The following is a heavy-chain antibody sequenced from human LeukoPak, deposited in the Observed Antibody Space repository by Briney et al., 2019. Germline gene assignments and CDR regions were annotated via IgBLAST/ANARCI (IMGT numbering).Heavy chain of an antibody. J-gene: IGHJ4*02. CDR2: ISSNGGST. Sequence: GGSLRLSCAASGFTFSSYAMHWVRQAPGKGLEYVSAISSNGGSTFYANSVKGRLTISRDNSKNTLYLQMGSLRAEDMAVYYCARATGIVGAPDWGQGTLVTVSS. V-gene: IGHV3-64*01. CDR3: ARATGIVGAPD. CDR1: GFTFSSYA. D-gene: IGHD1-26*01.